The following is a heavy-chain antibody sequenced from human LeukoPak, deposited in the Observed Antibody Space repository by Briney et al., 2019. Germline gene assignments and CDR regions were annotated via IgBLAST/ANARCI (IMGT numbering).Heavy chain of an antibody. V-gene: IGHV1-46*01. CDR1: GYTFANYF. CDR3: ARDPNLSVGATVLFDY. CDR2: INPFSGTT. D-gene: IGHD1-26*01. Sequence: GASVKVSCEASGYTFANYFLHWVRQAPGQGLEWTGLINPFSGTTSYAQKFQGRVTMTRDTSTSTVYMELSSLRSEDTAVYYCARDPNLSVGATVLFDYWGQGTMVTVSS. J-gene: IGHJ4*02.